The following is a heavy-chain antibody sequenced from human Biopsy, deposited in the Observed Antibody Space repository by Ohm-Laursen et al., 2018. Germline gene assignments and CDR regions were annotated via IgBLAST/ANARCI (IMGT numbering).Heavy chain of an antibody. CDR3: ARHPTGFWFDP. CDR1: GGSISSSTPYY. J-gene: IGHJ5*02. V-gene: IGHV4-39*01. CDR2: IYNTETT. Sequence: SQTLSLTWTVSGGSISSSTPYYWAWLRQPPGKGLEWIGSIYNTETTFYNPPLKSRVTISVDTSTNQFSLKVSSVTAADTALYFCARHPTGFWFDPWGHGTLVTVSS.